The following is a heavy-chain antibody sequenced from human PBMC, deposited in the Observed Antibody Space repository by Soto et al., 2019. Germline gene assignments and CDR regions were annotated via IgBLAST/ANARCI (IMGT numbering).Heavy chain of an antibody. V-gene: IGHV3-9*01. J-gene: IGHJ4*02. CDR2: ISWNSGSI. Sequence: GGSLRLSCAASGFTFDDYAMHWVRQAPGKGLEWVSGISWNSGSIGYADSVKGRFTISRDNAKNSLYLQMNSLRAEDTALYYCATNYYGSGSYYSGPDYWGQGTLVTVSS. CDR1: GFTFDDYA. CDR3: ATNYYGSGSYYSGPDY. D-gene: IGHD3-10*01.